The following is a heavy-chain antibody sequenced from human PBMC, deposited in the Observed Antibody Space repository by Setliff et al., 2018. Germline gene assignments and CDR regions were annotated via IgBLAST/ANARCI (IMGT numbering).Heavy chain of an antibody. Sequence: SETLSLTCTVSGGSISSYYWSWIRQPPGKGLEWIGYIYYSGGTNYNPSLKSRVTMSVDKSKNQFSLKLSSVTDADTAVYYCARLTSSYDFWSGYYSHLNYPDALDIWGQGTMVTVSS. J-gene: IGHJ3*02. CDR2: IYYSGGT. CDR1: GGSISSYY. D-gene: IGHD3-3*01. V-gene: IGHV4-59*01. CDR3: ARLTSSYDFWSGYYSHLNYPDALDI.